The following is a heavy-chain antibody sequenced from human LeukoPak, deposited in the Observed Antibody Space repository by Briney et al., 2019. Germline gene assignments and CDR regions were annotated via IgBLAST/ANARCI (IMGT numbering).Heavy chain of an antibody. Sequence: GGFLRLSCAASGFTFSSYAMSWVRQAPGKGLEWVSAISGSGGSTYYADSVKGRFTISRDNSKNTLYLQMNSLRAEDTAVYYCAKDMGYYDSSGYLAYWGQGTLVTVSS. D-gene: IGHD3-22*01. V-gene: IGHV3-23*01. J-gene: IGHJ4*02. CDR1: GFTFSSYA. CDR3: AKDMGYYDSSGYLAY. CDR2: ISGSGGST.